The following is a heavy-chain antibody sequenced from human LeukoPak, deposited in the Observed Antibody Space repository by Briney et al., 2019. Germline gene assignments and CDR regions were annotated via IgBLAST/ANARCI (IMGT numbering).Heavy chain of an antibody. CDR2: ISGTGGTI. D-gene: IGHD6-6*01. CDR1: GFTFDNYA. J-gene: IGHJ4*02. Sequence: GGSLRLSRAGSGFTFDNYAMHWVRQPPGKGLEWVSLISGTGGTIHQADSVKGRFTTSRDNSKNSLYLQMSSLRTEDTAFYYCAKGTGSGSFLVDYWGQGTLVTVSS. V-gene: IGHV3-43*02. CDR3: AKGTGSGSFLVDY.